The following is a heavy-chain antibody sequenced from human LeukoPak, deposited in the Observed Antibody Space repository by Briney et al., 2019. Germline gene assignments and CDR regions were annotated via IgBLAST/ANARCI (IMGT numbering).Heavy chain of an antibody. V-gene: IGHV4-61*02. Sequence: SQTLSLTCTVSGGSITNLNYYWTWIRQPAGKRLEWIGRIYTSGGTNYNPSLKSRVTMSVDRSKNQISLNLASLTAADTALYYCAGRGSSSGTFDIWGPGTFVTVSS. D-gene: IGHD2-2*01. CDR2: IYTSGGT. CDR3: AGRGSSSGTFDI. CDR1: GGSITNLNYY. J-gene: IGHJ3*02.